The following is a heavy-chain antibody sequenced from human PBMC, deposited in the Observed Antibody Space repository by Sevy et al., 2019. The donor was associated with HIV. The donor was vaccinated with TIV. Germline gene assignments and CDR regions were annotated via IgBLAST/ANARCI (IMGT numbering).Heavy chain of an antibody. J-gene: IGHJ4*02. CDR3: ARDRSAYYGYYFDH. D-gene: IGHD3-22*01. V-gene: IGHV4-4*07. CDR2: IYTSGST. Sequence: SETLSLTCTVSGGSISNNYWSSIRQPAGKGLEWIGRIYTSGSTNYNPSLKSRVTMSVDTSKNQFSLKLSSVTAADTAVYYCARDRSAYYGYYFDHWGQGTLVTVSS. CDR1: GGSISNNY.